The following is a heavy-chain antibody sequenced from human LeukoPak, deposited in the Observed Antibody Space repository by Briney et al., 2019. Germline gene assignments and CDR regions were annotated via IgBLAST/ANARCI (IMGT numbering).Heavy chain of an antibody. CDR2: ISGDGGST. CDR3: AKDELRLDAFDI. V-gene: IGHV3-43*02. CDR1: GFTFDDYA. Sequence: GGSLRLSCAASGFTFDDYAMHWVRHAPGKGLEWVSLISGDGGSTYYADSVKGRLTISRDNSKNSLYLQMNSLRTEDTALYYCAKDELRLDAFDIWGQGTMVTVSS. D-gene: IGHD3-10*01. J-gene: IGHJ3*02.